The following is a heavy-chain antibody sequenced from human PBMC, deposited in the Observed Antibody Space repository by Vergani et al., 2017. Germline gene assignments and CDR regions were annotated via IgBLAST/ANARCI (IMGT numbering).Heavy chain of an antibody. CDR2: IHTGGRP. CDR3: ARSRPDCTSGSGPAI. J-gene: IGHJ4*02. D-gene: IGHD2-8*01. Sequence: QVKMQESGPGLLKPSQTLSLTCTVSGESLRSGSHYCSWIRPPAGEGPGWIGHIHTGGRPDLHPSFKSRVPISVDTSKRQFSRKRTSVNVAETAVFYCARSRPDCTSGSGPAIWGQGTLVTVSS. CDR1: GESLRSGSHY. V-gene: IGHV4-61*02.